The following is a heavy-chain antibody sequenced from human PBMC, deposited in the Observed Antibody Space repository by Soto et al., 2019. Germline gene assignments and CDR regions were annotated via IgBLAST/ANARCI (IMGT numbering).Heavy chain of an antibody. V-gene: IGHV3-13*01. J-gene: IGHJ6*02. CDR1: GFTFSSYD. CDR3: AREMVADSNYGMDV. Sequence: PGGSLRLSCAASGFTFSSYDMHWVRQATGKGLEWVSAIGTAGDTYYPGSVKGRFTISRENAKNSLYLQMNSLRAEDTAVYYCAREMVADSNYGMDVWGQGTTVTVPS. CDR2: IGTAGDT. D-gene: IGHD2-15*01.